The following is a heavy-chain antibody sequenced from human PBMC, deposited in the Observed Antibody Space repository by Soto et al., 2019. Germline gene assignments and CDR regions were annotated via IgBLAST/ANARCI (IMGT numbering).Heavy chain of an antibody. J-gene: IGHJ4*02. Sequence: GGSLRLSCAASGFTFSDYYFTWIRQAPGKGLEWVSGISGSGVNTHYADSVKGRFTISRDNSKNTLSLQMNSLRAEDTAVYYCAKEGAAYYYDSSGYRPFDFWGQGTQVTVSS. D-gene: IGHD3-22*01. CDR3: AKEGAAYYYDSSGYRPFDF. CDR2: ISGSGVNT. V-gene: IGHV3-23*01. CDR1: GFTFSDYY.